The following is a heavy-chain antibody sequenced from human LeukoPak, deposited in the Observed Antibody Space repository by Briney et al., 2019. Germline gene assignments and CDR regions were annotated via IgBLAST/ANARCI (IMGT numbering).Heavy chain of an antibody. CDR3: AKDHAGTGRAFEY. V-gene: IGHV3-30*18. CDR1: GFSFSDYY. J-gene: IGHJ4*02. CDR2: MSSDRIKT. Sequence: PGGSLRLSCAASGFSFSDYYMTWIRQAPGKGLEWVALMSSDRIKTYYADSVKGRFTISRDSSKDTLYLQMSSLRADDTAVYYCAKDHAGTGRAFEYWGQGTLVTVSS. D-gene: IGHD1-1*01.